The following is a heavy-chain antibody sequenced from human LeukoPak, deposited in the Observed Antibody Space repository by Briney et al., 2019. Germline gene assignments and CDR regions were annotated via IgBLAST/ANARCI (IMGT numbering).Heavy chain of an antibody. CDR2: INSDGSST. V-gene: IGHV3-74*01. D-gene: IGHD3-10*01. J-gene: IGHJ4*02. Sequence: GGSLRLSCAASGFTFSSYWMHWVRQAPGKGLVWVSRINSDGSSTSYADSVKGRFTISRDNAKNTLYLQMNSLRAEDTAVYYCARAHIYYGSGSYVAYWGQGTLVPVSS. CDR1: GFTFSSYW. CDR3: ARAHIYYGSGSYVAY.